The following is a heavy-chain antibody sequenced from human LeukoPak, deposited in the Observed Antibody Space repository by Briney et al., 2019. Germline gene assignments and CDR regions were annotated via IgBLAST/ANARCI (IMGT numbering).Heavy chain of an antibody. V-gene: IGHV3-33*06. CDR1: GFTFSSYG. CDR3: AKESGYCSSTSCFADAFDI. CDR2: IWYDGSNK. J-gene: IGHJ3*02. Sequence: GRSLRLSCAASGFTFSSYGMHWVRQAPGKGLEWVAVIWYDGSNKYYADSVKGRLTISRDNSKNTLYLQMNSLRAEDTALYYCAKESGYCSSTSCFADAFDIWGQGTMVTVSS. D-gene: IGHD2-2*01.